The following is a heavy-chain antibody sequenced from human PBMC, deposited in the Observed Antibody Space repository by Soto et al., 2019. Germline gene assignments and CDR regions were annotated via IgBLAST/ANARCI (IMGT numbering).Heavy chain of an antibody. Sequence: EVQVLESGGGLVQPGGSLRLSCAASGFTFSNYAMYWVRQAPGKGLEWVSVISGSGGSTYYADSVKGRFTISRDNSKNTLYLQMNTLRAEDTAVYYCAKRPYDSDWYFDLWGRGTLVTVSS. CDR1: GFTFSNYA. V-gene: IGHV3-23*01. D-gene: IGHD3-22*01. CDR3: AKRPYDSDWYFDL. CDR2: ISGSGGST. J-gene: IGHJ2*01.